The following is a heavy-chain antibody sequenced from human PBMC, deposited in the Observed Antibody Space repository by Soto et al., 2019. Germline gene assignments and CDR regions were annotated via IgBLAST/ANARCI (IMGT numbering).Heavy chain of an antibody. CDR1: GLIFSDYA. V-gene: IGHV3-23*01. CDR2: ISGSGGNT. Sequence: GGSLRLSCAALGLIFSDYAMSWVRQAPGKGLECVECISGSGGNTFYADSVKGRFTISRDNSKNTLSLHMNSLRVDDTAVYFCAKDRFGIVGPVDYWGQGTLVTVSS. CDR3: AKDRFGIVGPVDY. D-gene: IGHD1-26*01. J-gene: IGHJ4*02.